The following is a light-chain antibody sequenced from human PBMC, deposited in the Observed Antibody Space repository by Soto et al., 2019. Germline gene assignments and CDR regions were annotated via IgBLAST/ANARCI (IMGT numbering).Light chain of an antibody. J-gene: IGKJ2*01. V-gene: IGKV3-15*01. CDR1: QSISTN. CDR3: QQYSTWPPKYT. Sequence: EIVMTQSPATLSVSPGERATLSCRASQSISTNLAWYQQRPGQAPRLLIYGASTRATDIPDRFSGSGSGTELTLIITSLQSEDCAVYYCQQYSTWPPKYTFGQGTKLEIK. CDR2: GAS.